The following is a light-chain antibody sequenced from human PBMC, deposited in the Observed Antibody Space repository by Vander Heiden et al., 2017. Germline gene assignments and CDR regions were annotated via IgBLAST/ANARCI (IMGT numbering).Light chain of an antibody. CDR3: GTWDSSLRVVV. CDR2: ENN. Sequence: QSVLTQPPSVSAAPGQKVTISCSGSSSNIGNNYVSWYQQLPGTAPKLLIYENNKRPSGIPDRCSGSKSGTSATLGITGLQTGDEADYYCGTWDSSLRVVVFGGGTKLTGL. V-gene: IGLV1-51*02. CDR1: SSNIGNNY. J-gene: IGLJ2*01.